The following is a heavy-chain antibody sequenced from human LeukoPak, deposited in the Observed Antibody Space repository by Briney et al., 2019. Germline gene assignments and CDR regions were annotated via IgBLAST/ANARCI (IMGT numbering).Heavy chain of an antibody. Sequence: GGSLRLSCAASGFTFSSYAMSWVRQAPGKGLEWVSAISGSGGSTYYADSVKGRFTISRDNSKNTLYLQMNSLRAEDTAVYYCARDYCSGGSCQLDYWGQGTLVTVSS. CDR1: GFTFSSYA. D-gene: IGHD2-15*01. J-gene: IGHJ4*02. CDR2: ISGSGGST. CDR3: ARDYCSGGSCQLDY. V-gene: IGHV3-23*01.